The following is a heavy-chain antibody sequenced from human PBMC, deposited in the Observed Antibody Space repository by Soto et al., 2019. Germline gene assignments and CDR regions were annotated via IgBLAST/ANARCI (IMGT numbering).Heavy chain of an antibody. D-gene: IGHD3-22*01. CDR2: IDPSDSQT. J-gene: IGHJ4*02. CDR1: GYSFAGYS. CDR3: ARQIYDSDTGPNFQYYFDS. V-gene: IGHV5-10-1*01. Sequence: PGESLKISCQRSGYSFAGYSITWVRQKPGKGLEWMGRIDPSDSQTYYSPSFRGHVTISVTKSITTVFLQWSSLRASDTAMYYCARQIYDSDTGPNFQYYFDSWGQGTPVTVSS.